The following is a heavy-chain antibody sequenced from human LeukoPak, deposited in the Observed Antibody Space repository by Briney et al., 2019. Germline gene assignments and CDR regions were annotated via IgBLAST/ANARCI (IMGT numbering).Heavy chain of an antibody. CDR2: ISSSGSAK. CDR3: ASGSGH. Sequence: GGSLRLSCAASGFTFSDYWIHWVRQAPGKGLEWVSHISSSGSAKYYADSVKGRFTISRDNAKNSLYLQMNSLRDEDTAVFYCASGSGHWGQGTLVTVSS. V-gene: IGHV3-48*02. D-gene: IGHD2-2*03. CDR1: GFTFSDYW. J-gene: IGHJ4*02.